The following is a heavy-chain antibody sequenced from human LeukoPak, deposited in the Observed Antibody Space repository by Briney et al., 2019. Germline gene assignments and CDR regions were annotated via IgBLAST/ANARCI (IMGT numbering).Heavy chain of an antibody. Sequence: PSETLSLTCTVSGGSISSSSYYWGWIRQPPGKGLEWIGSIYYSGSTYYNPSLKSRVTISVDTSKNQFSLKLSSVTAADTAVYYCASKAYYYDSSGYHWGQGTLVTVSS. CDR2: IYYSGST. CDR3: ASKAYYYDSSGYH. D-gene: IGHD3-22*01. V-gene: IGHV4-39*01. CDR1: GGSISSSSYY. J-gene: IGHJ5*02.